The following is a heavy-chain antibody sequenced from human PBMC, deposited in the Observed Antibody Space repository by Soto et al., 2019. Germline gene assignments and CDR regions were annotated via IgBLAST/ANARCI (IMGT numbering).Heavy chain of an antibody. J-gene: IGHJ5*02. Sequence: HPGGSLRLSCAASGFTFSSHWMHWVRQAPGKGLMWVSRISTDGSTTGYADSVKGRFTMSVDRSKNRFSLNLTSVTAADTAVYFCARSFGVANVRFDPWGHGALVTVSS. CDR1: GFTFSSHW. CDR2: ISTDGSTT. CDR3: ARSFGVANVRFDP. V-gene: IGHV3-74*01. D-gene: IGHD3-3*01.